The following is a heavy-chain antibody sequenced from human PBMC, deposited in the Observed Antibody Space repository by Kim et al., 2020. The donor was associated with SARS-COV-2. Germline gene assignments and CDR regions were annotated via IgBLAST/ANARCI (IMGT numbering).Heavy chain of an antibody. Sequence: GGSLRLSCAASGFTFSSYWMHWVRQAPGKGLEWVSGIGTAGGTYYSGSSKSRLTIFSENTKNTLYLQINSLRAGDTAAYYCSRAPCVSDYSLYYWGHVT. J-gene: IGHJ4*03. CDR2: IGTAGGT. D-gene: IGHD5-12*01. V-gene: IGHV3-13*01. CDR3: SRAPCVSDYSLYY. CDR1: GFTFSSYW.